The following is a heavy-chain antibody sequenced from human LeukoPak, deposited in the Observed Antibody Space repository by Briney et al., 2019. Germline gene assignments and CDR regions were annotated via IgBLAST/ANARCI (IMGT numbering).Heavy chain of an antibody. CDR2: IYYSGST. CDR3: ARHKEIAVAGSPLNWFDP. Sequence: PSETLSLTCTASGGSISSSSYYWGWIRQPPGKGLEWIGSIYYSGSTYYNPSLKSRVTISVDTSKNQFSLKLSSVTAADTAVYYCARHKEIAVAGSPLNWFDPWGQGTLVTVSS. CDR1: GGSISSSSYY. J-gene: IGHJ5*02. V-gene: IGHV4-39*01. D-gene: IGHD6-19*01.